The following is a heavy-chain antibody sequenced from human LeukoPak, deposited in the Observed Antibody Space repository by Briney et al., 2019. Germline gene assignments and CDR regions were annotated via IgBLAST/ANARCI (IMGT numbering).Heavy chain of an antibody. Sequence: GGSLRLSCAASGFTFSSYSMNCVRQAPGKGLEWVSSISSSSSYIYYADSVKGRFTISRDNAKNSLYLQMNSLRAEDTAVYYCARTYSGSYYVRYYFDYWGQGTLVTVSS. CDR2: ISSSSSYI. J-gene: IGHJ4*02. CDR1: GFTFSSYS. V-gene: IGHV3-21*01. CDR3: ARTYSGSYYVRYYFDY. D-gene: IGHD1-26*01.